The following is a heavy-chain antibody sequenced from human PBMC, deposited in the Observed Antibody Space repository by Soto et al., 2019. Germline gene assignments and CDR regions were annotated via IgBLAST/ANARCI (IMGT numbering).Heavy chain of an antibody. CDR2: ISSSGSTI. CDR3: ARDAGPGVAVELVAFYGMVV. CDR1: GFTFSDYY. Sequence: GGSLRLSCAASGFTFSDYYMSWIRQAPGKGLEWVSYISSSGSTIYYADSVRGRFTISRDNAKTSLYLKMNSLRAEDTAVCYCARDAGPGVAVELVAFYGMVVWGPGTTGTVS. D-gene: IGHD2-8*02. J-gene: IGHJ6*02. V-gene: IGHV3-11*01.